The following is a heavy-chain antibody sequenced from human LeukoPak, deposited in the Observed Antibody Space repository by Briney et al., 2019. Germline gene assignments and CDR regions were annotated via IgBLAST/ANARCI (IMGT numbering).Heavy chain of an antibody. CDR3: AKVIVAWDGSGSMLYYRMDV. D-gene: IGHD3-10*01. V-gene: IGHV3-30*18. CDR1: GFTFSSYG. CDR2: ISYDGSNK. Sequence: PGRPLRLSCAASGFTFSSYGMHWVRRAPGKGLEWVAVISYDGSNKYYADSVKGRFTISRDNSKNTLYLQMNSLRAEDTAVYYCAKVIVAWDGSGSMLYYRMDVWGKGTTVTVSS. J-gene: IGHJ6*04.